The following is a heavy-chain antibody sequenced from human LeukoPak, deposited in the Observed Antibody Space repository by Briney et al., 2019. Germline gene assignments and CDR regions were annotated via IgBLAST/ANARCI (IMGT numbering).Heavy chain of an antibody. CDR2: INPNSGGT. CDR1: GYTFTGYY. Sequence: ASVKVSCKASGYTFTGYYMHWVRQAPGQGLEWMGWINPNSGGTNYVQKFQGRVTMTRDTSISTAYMELSRLRSDDTAVYYCARSPTVTTVYYYYMDVWGKGTTVTVSS. J-gene: IGHJ6*03. V-gene: IGHV1-2*02. D-gene: IGHD4-17*01. CDR3: ARSPTVTTVYYYYMDV.